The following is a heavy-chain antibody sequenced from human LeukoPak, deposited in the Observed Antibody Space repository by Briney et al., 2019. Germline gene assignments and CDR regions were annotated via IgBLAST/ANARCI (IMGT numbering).Heavy chain of an antibody. CDR1: GYTFTNYY. J-gene: IGHJ4*02. CDR3: AREGPETYNFDF. V-gene: IGHV1-46*01. D-gene: IGHD1-14*01. Sequence: ASVKVSCKTSGYTFTNYYIHWVRQAPGQGPEWMGITRPSSGRTSYPQKFQGRVTMTWDMPTSTFYMELSSLTSDDTAVYYCAREGPETYNFDFWGQGTLVTVSS. CDR2: TRPSSGRT.